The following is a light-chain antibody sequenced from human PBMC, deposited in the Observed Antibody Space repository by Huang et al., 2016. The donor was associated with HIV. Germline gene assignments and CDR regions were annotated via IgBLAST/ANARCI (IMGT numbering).Light chain of an antibody. CDR2: DAS. CDR3: QQYEILPLT. CDR1: QDITNH. V-gene: IGKV1-33*01. J-gene: IGKJ4*01. Sequence: DIQMTQSPSSLSASVGDRVTFTCQASQDITNHSNWYQWKPGKAPKLLIYDASILQTGVPARFSGRGSGTDFTFTISSLQPEDIATYYCQQYEILPLTFGGGTKVEIK.